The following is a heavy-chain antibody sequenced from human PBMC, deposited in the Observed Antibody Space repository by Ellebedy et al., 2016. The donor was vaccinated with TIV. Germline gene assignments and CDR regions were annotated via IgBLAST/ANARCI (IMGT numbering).Heavy chain of an antibody. CDR1: GFTFSNYA. CDR2: ISSAGTRT. D-gene: IGHD6-13*01. J-gene: IGHJ4*02. CDR3: ARDVYSRGDY. V-gene: IGHV3-23*01. Sequence: GGSLRLSXAASGFTFSNYALSWVRQPPGRGLEWVAAISSAGTRTFYADSVKGRFTISRDNAKNTLYLQMDTLRGEDTAVYYCARDVYSRGDYWGQGTLVTVSS.